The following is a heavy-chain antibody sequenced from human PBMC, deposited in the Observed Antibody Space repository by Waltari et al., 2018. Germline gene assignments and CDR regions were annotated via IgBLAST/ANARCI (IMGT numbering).Heavy chain of an antibody. V-gene: IGHV3-7*01. J-gene: IGHJ4*02. CDR3: ARGGGVSDY. Sequence: EVQLVESGGGLVQPGGSLRLSCAASGFTFSSDWMSCVRQAPGKGLEWVANRKQDGSEKYYVDSVKGRFTISRDNAKNSLYLQMNSLRAEDTAVYYCARGGGVSDYWGQGTLVTVSS. D-gene: IGHD3-16*01. CDR1: GFTFSSDW. CDR2: RKQDGSEK.